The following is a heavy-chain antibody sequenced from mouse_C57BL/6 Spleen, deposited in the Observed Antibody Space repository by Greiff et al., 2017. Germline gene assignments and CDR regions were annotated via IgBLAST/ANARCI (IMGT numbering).Heavy chain of an antibody. J-gene: IGHJ2*01. V-gene: IGHV3-6*01. D-gene: IGHD1-1*02. CDR1: GYSITSGYY. CDR2: ISYDGSN. Sequence: EVKLMESGPGLVKPSQSLSLTCSVTGYSITSGYYWNWIRQFPGNKLEWMGYISYDGSNNYNPSLNNRISITRDTSKNQFFLKLNSGTTEDTATYYCARVGWDFDYWGQGTTLTVSS. CDR3: ARVGWDFDY.